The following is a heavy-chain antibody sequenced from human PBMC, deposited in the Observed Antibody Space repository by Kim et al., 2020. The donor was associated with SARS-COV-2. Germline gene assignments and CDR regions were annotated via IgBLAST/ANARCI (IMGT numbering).Heavy chain of an antibody. V-gene: IGHV2-70*01. Sequence: SGPTLVKPTPTLTLTCTFSGFSLSTSGMCVSWIRQPPGKALEWLALIDWDDDKYYSTSLKTRLTISKDTSKNQVVLTMTNMDPVDTATYYCARIPDLRYSGSYYFDYWGQGTLVTVSS. D-gene: IGHD1-26*01. CDR2: IDWDDDK. CDR3: ARIPDLRYSGSYYFDY. J-gene: IGHJ4*02. CDR1: GFSLSTSGMC.